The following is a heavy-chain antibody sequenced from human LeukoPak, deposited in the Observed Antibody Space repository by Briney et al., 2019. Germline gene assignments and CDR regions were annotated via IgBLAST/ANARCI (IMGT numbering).Heavy chain of an antibody. J-gene: IGHJ3*02. CDR1: GYTFTSYG. CDR3: ARDMGTYYYDSSGSDSDDAFDI. CDR2: ISAYNGNT. D-gene: IGHD3-22*01. Sequence: ASVKVSCKASGYTFTSYGISWVRQAPGQGLEWMGWISAYNGNTNYAQKLQGRVTMTTDTSTSTAYMELRSLRSDDTAVYYCARDMGTYYYDSSGSDSDDAFDIWGQGTMVTVSS. V-gene: IGHV1-18*01.